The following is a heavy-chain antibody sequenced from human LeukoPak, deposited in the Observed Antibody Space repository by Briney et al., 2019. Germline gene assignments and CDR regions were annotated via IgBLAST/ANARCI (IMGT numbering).Heavy chain of an antibody. J-gene: IGHJ4*02. D-gene: IGHD3-10*01. CDR2: IDPRDSDT. Sequence: GESLRISCEGSGYSFSTYWITWVRQMPGKGLGWMGRIDPRDSDTIYNPSLQGHVRFSSDKSSNTVYLHWNSLKASDTAMFYCTRHRAYYNSPFDFWGRGTLVTVSS. CDR3: TRHRAYYNSPFDF. V-gene: IGHV5-10-1*01. CDR1: GYSFSTYW.